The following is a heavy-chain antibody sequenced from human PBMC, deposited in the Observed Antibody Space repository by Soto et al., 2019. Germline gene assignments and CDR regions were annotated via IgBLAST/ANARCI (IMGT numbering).Heavy chain of an antibody. CDR3: ARGWGCSSGSCYFTS. J-gene: IGHJ5*02. V-gene: IGHV3-48*04. D-gene: IGHD2-15*01. Sequence: DVQLVESGGGLVQPGGSLTLSCAASGFTFGSYSMNWVRQAPGKGLEWVSYISSTSSAIWYADSLKGRFIISRDNAENSLSLQMHSLSSEDTAVYFCARGWGCSSGSCYFTSWGQGTLVTVSS. CDR2: ISSTSSAI. CDR1: GFTFGSYS.